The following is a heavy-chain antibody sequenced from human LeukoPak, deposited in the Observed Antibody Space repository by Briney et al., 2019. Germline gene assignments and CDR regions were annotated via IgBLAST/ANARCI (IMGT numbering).Heavy chain of an antibody. J-gene: IGHJ3*02. V-gene: IGHV3-48*01. CDR2: ISSSSSTI. D-gene: IGHD6-13*01. Sequence: PGGSLRLSCAASGFTFGSYSMNWVRQAPGKGLEWVSYISSSSSTIYYADSVKGRFTISRDNAKNSLYLQMNSLRAEDTAVYYCARTVVPGDRGSSWEAFDIWGQGTMVTVSS. CDR1: GFTFGSYS. CDR3: ARTVVPGDRGSSWEAFDI.